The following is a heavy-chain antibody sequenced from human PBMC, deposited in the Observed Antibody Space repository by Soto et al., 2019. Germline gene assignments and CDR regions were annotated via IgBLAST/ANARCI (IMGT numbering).Heavy chain of an antibody. CDR1: GYTFTSYG. V-gene: IGHV1-18*01. D-gene: IGHD3-10*01. CDR3: ARDREGYGSGI. Sequence: QVQLVQSGAEVKKPGASVKVSCKASGYTFTSYGISWVRQAPGQGLEWTGWISAYNGNTNYAQKLQGRVTMTTETSTSTADMELRSLGSDDTAVYYCARDREGYGSGIWGQGTLVTVSS. J-gene: IGHJ4*02. CDR2: ISAYNGNT.